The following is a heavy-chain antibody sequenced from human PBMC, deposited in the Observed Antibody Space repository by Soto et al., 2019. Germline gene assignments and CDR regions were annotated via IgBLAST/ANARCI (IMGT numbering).Heavy chain of an antibody. CDR2: IYWDDDK. Sequence: QITLKESGPTLVKPTQTLTLTCTFSGFSLSTSGVGVGWIRQPPGKALEWLALIYWDDDKRYSPSLKRRLTITKDTSKNRVVLTMTNMAPVDTAPYYCAHSGALRVLEWLLAPFDYWGQGTLVTVSS. CDR1: GFSLSTSGVG. J-gene: IGHJ4*02. D-gene: IGHD3-3*01. V-gene: IGHV2-5*02. CDR3: AHSGALRVLEWLLAPFDY.